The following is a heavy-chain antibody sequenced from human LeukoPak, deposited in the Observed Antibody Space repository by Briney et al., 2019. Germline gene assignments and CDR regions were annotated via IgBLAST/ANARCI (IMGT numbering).Heavy chain of an antibody. J-gene: IGHJ6*03. CDR3: ARDGYNLWYYYYYMDV. V-gene: IGHV1-18*01. CDR2: ISAYNGNT. CDR1: GYTFTSYG. Sequence: ASVTVSCKASGYTFTSYGISWVRQAPGQGLEWMGWISAYNGNTNYAQKLQGRVTMTTDTSTSTAYMELRSLRSDDTAVYYCARDGYNLWYYYYYMDVWGKGTTVTVSS. D-gene: IGHD5-24*01.